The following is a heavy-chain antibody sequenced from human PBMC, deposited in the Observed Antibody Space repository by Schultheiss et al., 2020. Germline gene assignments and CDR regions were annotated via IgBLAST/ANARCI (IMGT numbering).Heavy chain of an antibody. J-gene: IGHJ4*02. CDR2: IDPSDSYT. CDR1: GYSFTSYW. CDR3: AKGGAGSYYFEYFDY. D-gene: IGHD1-26*01. V-gene: IGHV5-10-1*01. Sequence: GESLKISCKGSGYSFTSYWISWVRQMPGKGLEWMGRIDPSDSYTNYSPSFQGHVTISADKSISTAYLQWNSLKASDTAIYYCAKGGAGSYYFEYFDYWGQGTLVTVYS.